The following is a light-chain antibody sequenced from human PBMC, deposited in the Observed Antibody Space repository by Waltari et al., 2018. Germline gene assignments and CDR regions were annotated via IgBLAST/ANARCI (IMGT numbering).Light chain of an antibody. Sequence: QTVVTQEPSLTVSPGGTVALTCAASTGGVTTSTYPNGVQQKPGHAPRPLIYSTKNKHSSTPARFSGSLLGGKAALTLSGVQPEDEADYYCLLYYGGSWVFGGGTKLTVL. V-gene: IGLV7-43*01. CDR1: TGGVTTSTY. CDR2: STK. CDR3: LLYYGGSWV. J-gene: IGLJ3*02.